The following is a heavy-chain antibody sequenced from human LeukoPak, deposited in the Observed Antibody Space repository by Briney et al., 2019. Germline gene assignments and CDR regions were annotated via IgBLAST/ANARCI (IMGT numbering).Heavy chain of an antibody. V-gene: IGHV4-59*13. J-gene: IGHJ5*02. CDR1: GGSISNYY. CDR3: TRVPASWAGNWFDP. Sequence: SETLSLTCTVSGGSISNYYWSWIRQPPGKGLEWIGYIYYSGSTNYNPSLESRVTISVDTSKNQFSLKLDSVAAADTAVYYCTRVPASWAGNWFDPWGQGTLVTVSS. CDR2: IYYSGST. D-gene: IGHD1-26*01.